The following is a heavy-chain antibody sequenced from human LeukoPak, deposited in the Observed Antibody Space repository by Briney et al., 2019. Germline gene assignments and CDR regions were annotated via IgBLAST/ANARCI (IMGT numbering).Heavy chain of an antibody. Sequence: GGSLRLSCTASGFTFSTYWMHWVRQAPGKGLVWVARIRPEGTTTAYADSVKGRFTISRDNAKNTLFLQMNSLSAEDTAVYYCARDLDWILFDYWGQGTLVTVSS. CDR2: IRPEGTTT. V-gene: IGHV3-74*03. D-gene: IGHD3-9*01. CDR1: GFTFSTYW. CDR3: ARDLDWILFDY. J-gene: IGHJ4*02.